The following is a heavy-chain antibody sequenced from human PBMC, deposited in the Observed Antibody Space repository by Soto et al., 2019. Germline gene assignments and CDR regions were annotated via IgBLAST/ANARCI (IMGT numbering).Heavy chain of an antibody. Sequence: EVRLLESGGGLLQPGGYLSLSCEASGFTFGSHGMGWVRQAPGKGLECVSSITGSGGTTYLADSVKGRFTISRDNSRNTLHLQMDNLRPEDTGLYDWAKYFGGTQSHFHSWGQGALVTVS. J-gene: IGHJ4*02. D-gene: IGHD2-21*01. CDR1: GFTFGSHG. CDR3: AKYFGGTQSHFHS. CDR2: ITGSGGTT. V-gene: IGHV3-23*01.